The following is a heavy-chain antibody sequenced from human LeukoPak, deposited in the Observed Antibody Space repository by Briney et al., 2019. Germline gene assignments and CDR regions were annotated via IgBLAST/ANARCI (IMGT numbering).Heavy chain of an antibody. J-gene: IGHJ6*03. Sequence: SETLSPTCAAADYTISSGYYGGWFRQPPGKGLEWIGCMYHSGSTYYNPSLKSRVTISVDTSKNQFSLKLSSVTAADTAVYYCARQGGSSSPYYYYYMDVWGKGTTVTVSS. CDR2: MYHSGST. V-gene: IGHV4-38-2*01. CDR3: ARQGGSSSPYYYYYMDV. CDR1: DYTISSGYY. D-gene: IGHD6-13*01.